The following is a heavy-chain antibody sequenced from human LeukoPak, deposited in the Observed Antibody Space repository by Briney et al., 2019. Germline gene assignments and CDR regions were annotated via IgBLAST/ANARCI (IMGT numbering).Heavy chain of an antibody. CDR2: IHADNGNT. V-gene: IGHV1-3*01. J-gene: IGHJ6*02. D-gene: IGHD2-15*01. CDR1: GYTFISYA. Sequence: GASVKVSCTASGYTFISYAIHWVRQAPGQRLEWLGWIHADNGNTKYSQKFQGRVTITRDTSASTAYMELSSLRSEDTAVYYCARVYCSGGSCVSGAHYYYGMDVWGQGTTVTVSS. CDR3: ARVYCSGGSCVSGAHYYYGMDV.